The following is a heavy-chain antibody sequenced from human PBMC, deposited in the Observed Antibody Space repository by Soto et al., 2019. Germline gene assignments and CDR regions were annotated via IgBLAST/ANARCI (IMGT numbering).Heavy chain of an antibody. J-gene: IGHJ4*02. CDR2: IYHSGST. CDR1: GYSISSGYY. Sequence: SETLSLTCAVSGYSISSGYYWGWIRQPPGKGLEWIGSIYHSGSTYYNPSLKSRVTISVDTSKNQFSLKLSSVTAADTAVYYCARVYHCSSTSCYPYFDYWGQGTLVTVSS. V-gene: IGHV4-38-2*01. D-gene: IGHD2-2*01. CDR3: ARVYHCSSTSCYPYFDY.